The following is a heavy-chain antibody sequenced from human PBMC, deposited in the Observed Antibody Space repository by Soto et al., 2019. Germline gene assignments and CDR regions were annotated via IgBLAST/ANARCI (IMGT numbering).Heavy chain of an antibody. V-gene: IGHV3-21*01. J-gene: IGHJ6*02. Sequence: VGALRPPCEGSGFSFGTYSMHCVLQAPWKGLEWVSSIGRRSDIYYADSVKGRFAISRDNAKNSVSLQMNSLRDEDTAVYYCAREETAWPLAYGLDVWGQGTTVTVSS. D-gene: IGHD2-21*02. CDR3: AREETAWPLAYGLDV. CDR1: GFSFGTYS. CDR2: IGRRSDI.